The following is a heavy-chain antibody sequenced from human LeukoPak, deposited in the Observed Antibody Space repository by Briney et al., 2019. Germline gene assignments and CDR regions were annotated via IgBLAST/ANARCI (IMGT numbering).Heavy chain of an antibody. CDR3: ARTPYSSSLYFDY. Sequence: GASVKVSCKASGGTFSSYAISWVRQAPGQGLEWMGGIIPIFGTANYAQKFQGRVTITADESASTAYMELSSLRSEDTAVYYCARTPYSSSLYFDYWGQGTLVTVSS. J-gene: IGHJ4*02. V-gene: IGHV1-69*13. D-gene: IGHD6-13*01. CDR2: IIPIFGTA. CDR1: GGTFSSYA.